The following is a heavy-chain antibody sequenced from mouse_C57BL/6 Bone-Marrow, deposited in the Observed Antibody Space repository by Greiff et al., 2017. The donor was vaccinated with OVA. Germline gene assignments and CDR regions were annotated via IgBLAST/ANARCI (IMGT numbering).Heavy chain of an antibody. CDR3: ARSNYSNYGDWYFDV. D-gene: IGHD2-5*01. J-gene: IGHJ1*03. CDR2: ISYSGST. V-gene: IGHV3-8*01. Sequence: EVQLVESGPGLAKPSQTLSLTCSVTGYSITSDYWNWIRKFPGNKLEYMGYISYSGSTYYNPSLKSRISITRDTSKNQYYLQLNSVTTEDTATYYCARSNYSNYGDWYFDVWGTGTTVTVSS. CDR1: GYSITSDY.